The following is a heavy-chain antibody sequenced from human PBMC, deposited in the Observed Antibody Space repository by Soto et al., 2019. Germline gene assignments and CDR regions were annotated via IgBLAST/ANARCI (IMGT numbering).Heavy chain of an antibody. CDR1: GYTFTTHA. CDR3: ARGKGMEENYYYYGLDI. V-gene: IGHV1-3*01. Sequence: SSVKVSCKASGYTFTTHAMHWVRQAPGQSLEWMGWINGDTGQTKNSQRFQGRVNITRDTYASTAYMELSSLRSEDTAVYYCARGKGMEENYYYYGLDIWGQGTKVTVSS. D-gene: IGHD1-1*01. J-gene: IGHJ6*02. CDR2: INGDTGQT.